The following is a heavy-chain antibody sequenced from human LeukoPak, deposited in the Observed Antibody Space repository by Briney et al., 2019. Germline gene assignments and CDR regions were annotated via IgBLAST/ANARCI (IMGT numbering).Heavy chain of an antibody. V-gene: IGHV3-7*01. Sequence: GGSLRLSCAASGFTFSNYWMSWVRQAPGKGLEWVANIKQDGSEKYYVDSVKGRFTISRDNAKNSLYLQMNSLRAEDTAVYYCATGTTVTTARFDYWGQGTLVTVSA. J-gene: IGHJ4*02. CDR1: GFTFSNYW. D-gene: IGHD4-17*01. CDR3: ATGTTVTTARFDY. CDR2: IKQDGSEK.